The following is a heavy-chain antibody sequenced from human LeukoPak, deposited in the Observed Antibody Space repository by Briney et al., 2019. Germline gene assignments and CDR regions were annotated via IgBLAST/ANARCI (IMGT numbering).Heavy chain of an antibody. Sequence: GGSLRLSCAASGFTFSSYSMNWVRQAPGKGLEWISYISSSGSTINYADSVKGRFTISRDNAKNSLYLQMNSLRAEDTAVYYCARGSTYYDSSGQVPFDYWGQGTLVTVSS. CDR2: ISSSGSTI. V-gene: IGHV3-48*01. J-gene: IGHJ4*02. D-gene: IGHD3-22*01. CDR1: GFTFSSYS. CDR3: ARGSTYYDSSGQVPFDY.